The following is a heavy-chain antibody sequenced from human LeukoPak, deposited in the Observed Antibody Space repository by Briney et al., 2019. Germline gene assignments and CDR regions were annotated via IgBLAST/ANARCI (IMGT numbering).Heavy chain of an antibody. Sequence: GGSLRLSCAASGFSVSNNYMNWVRQAPGKGLEWVSVVYSGGSTYYADSVKGRFTISRDNSKNTLYLQMNSLRAEDTAVYYCARGQNVPAWGQGTLVTVSS. CDR3: ARGQNVPA. CDR1: GFSVSNNY. V-gene: IGHV3-53*01. J-gene: IGHJ4*02. D-gene: IGHD1-1*01. CDR2: VYSGGST.